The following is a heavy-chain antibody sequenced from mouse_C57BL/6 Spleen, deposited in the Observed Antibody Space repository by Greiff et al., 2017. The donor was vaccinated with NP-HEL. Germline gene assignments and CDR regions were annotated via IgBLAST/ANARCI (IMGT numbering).Heavy chain of an antibody. Sequence: VQLQQPGAELVKPGASVKMSCKASGYTFTSYWITWVKQRPGQGLEWIGDIYPGSGSTNYNEKFKSKATLTVDTSSSTAYMQLSSLTSEDSAVYYCARGNYYGSSGYAMDYWGQGTSVTVSS. V-gene: IGHV1-55*01. D-gene: IGHD1-1*01. CDR3: ARGNYYGSSGYAMDY. CDR1: GYTFTSYW. CDR2: IYPGSGST. J-gene: IGHJ4*01.